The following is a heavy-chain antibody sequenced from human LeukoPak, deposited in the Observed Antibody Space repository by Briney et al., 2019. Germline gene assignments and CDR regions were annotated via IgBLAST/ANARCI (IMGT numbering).Heavy chain of an antibody. CDR1: GGTFSSYA. D-gene: IGHD6-6*01. CDR3: AREVSSFRRSGWFDP. CDR2: IIPIFGTA. Sequence: SVKVSCKASGGTFSSYAISWVRQAPGQGLEWMGGIIPIFGTANYAQKFQGRVTITADESTSTAYMELSSLRSEDTAVYYCAREVSSFRRSGWFDPWGQGTPVTVSS. V-gene: IGHV1-69*13. J-gene: IGHJ5*02.